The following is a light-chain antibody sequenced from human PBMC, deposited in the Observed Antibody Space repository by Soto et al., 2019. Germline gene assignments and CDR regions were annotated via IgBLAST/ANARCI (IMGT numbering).Light chain of an antibody. CDR2: GAS. CDR3: QKYDDWLRLT. Sequence: EIVMTQSPATLSVSPGERATLSCRASQSVNIYLAWYQQKPGQAPRLLIFGASYRATGIPDRFSGSGSGTGFNLTISRLQSEDFAVYFCQKYDDWLRLTVGGGTKVENK. CDR1: QSVNIY. V-gene: IGKV3D-15*01. J-gene: IGKJ4*01.